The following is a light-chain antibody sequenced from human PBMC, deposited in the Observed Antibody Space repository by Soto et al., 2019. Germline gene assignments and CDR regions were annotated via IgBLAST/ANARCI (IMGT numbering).Light chain of an antibody. CDR2: GAT. Sequence: EILMTQSPDTLFVSPRDSATLSCRASQRVYSNLAWYQQRPGQAPRLLIYGATTRATCVPARFSGRGSGTEFTLTISSLQSEDFAVYYCQHYTNWPLIFGGGTKVDIK. CDR3: QHYTNWPLI. V-gene: IGKV3-15*01. J-gene: IGKJ4*01. CDR1: QRVYSN.